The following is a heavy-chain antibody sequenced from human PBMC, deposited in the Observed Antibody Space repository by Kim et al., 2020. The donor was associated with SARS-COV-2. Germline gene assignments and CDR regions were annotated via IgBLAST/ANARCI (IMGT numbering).Heavy chain of an antibody. V-gene: IGHV1-69*01. J-gene: IGHJ4*02. CDR3: ASETYYYDSSGYYFDY. Sequence: KFQGRVTITADESTSTAYMELSSLRSEDTAVYYCASETYYYDSSGYYFDYWGQGTLVTVSS. D-gene: IGHD3-22*01.